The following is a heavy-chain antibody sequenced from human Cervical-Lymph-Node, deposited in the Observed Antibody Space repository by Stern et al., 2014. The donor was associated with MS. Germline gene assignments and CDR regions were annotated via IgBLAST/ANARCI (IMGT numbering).Heavy chain of an antibody. Sequence: VQLVQSGAEVKKPGESLKISCEASGYLFDDYWIGWVRQMSGRGLELVAIIFPRDSNTRYSPSVQGQVTISADKSISTAYLQWSSRKASDPAMYYCARSPATPSGYDRFDYWGQGALVTVSS. CDR1: GYLFDDYW. CDR2: IFPRDSNT. V-gene: IGHV5-51*03. J-gene: IGHJ4*02. D-gene: IGHD5-12*01. CDR3: ARSPATPSGYDRFDY.